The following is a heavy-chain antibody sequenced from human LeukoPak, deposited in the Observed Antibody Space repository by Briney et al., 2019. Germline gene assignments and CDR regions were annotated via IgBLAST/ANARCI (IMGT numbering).Heavy chain of an antibody. CDR2: INHSGST. CDR1: GGSFSGYY. D-gene: IGHD3-10*01. J-gene: IGHJ4*02. Sequence: PSETLSLTCAVYGGSFSGYYWSWIRQPPGKGLEWIGEINHSGSTNYNPSLKSRVTISVDTSKNQFSLKLSSVTAADTAVYYCARARITMVRGVIMRDYFDYWGQGTLVTVSS. CDR3: ARARITMVRGVIMRDYFDY. V-gene: IGHV4-34*01.